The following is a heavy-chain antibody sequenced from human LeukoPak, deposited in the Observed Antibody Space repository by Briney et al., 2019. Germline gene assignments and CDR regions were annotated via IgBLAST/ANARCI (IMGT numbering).Heavy chain of an antibody. Sequence: PGGSLRLSRAASGFTFSSYGMGWGRQAPGKGMVWDLRISGSGGTTYYADAVKGRFTISRDNSKNTLYLQMNSLRPDDTAVYSCAKDPPTVMANAFHIWGQGTMVTVS. CDR1: GFTFSSYG. CDR2: ISGSGGTT. D-gene: IGHD5-18*01. CDR3: AKDPPTVMANAFHI. J-gene: IGHJ3*02. V-gene: IGHV3-23*01.